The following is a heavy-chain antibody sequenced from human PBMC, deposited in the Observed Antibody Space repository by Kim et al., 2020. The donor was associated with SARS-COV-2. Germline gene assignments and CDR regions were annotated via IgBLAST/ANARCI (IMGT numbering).Heavy chain of an antibody. CDR3: ALYDILTGSLLVF. Sequence: SETLSLTCAVSGGSVSYYYWSWIRQPPGKGLEWIGEINHRGNTDYNPSLKSRVSISVGTSQKQLSLELTSVTAADTAVYYCALYDILTGSLLVFWGQGTLVTVSS. CDR2: INHRGNT. D-gene: IGHD3-9*01. V-gene: IGHV4-34*01. J-gene: IGHJ4*02. CDR1: GGSVSYYY.